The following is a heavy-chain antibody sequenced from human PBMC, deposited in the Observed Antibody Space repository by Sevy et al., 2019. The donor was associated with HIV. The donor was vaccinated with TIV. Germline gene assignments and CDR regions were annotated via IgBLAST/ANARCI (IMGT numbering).Heavy chain of an antibody. CDR1: GFTFSSYA. CDR2: ISWSGGST. CDR3: MKVAGSGIYYTGDFDD. V-gene: IGHV3-23*01. D-gene: IGHD3-10*01. J-gene: IGHJ4*02. Sequence: GGSLRLSCAASGFTFSSYAMSWVRQAPGKGLEWVSRISWSGGSTYYADSVKGRFTISRDNSKNTLYLQMNSLRAEDTVVYYGMKVAGSGIYYTGDFDDWGQGTMVTVSS.